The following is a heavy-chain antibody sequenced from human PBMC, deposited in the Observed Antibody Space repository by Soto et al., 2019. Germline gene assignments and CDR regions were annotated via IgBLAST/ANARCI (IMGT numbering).Heavy chain of an antibody. CDR3: AKDHYGSAIYGMDV. CDR2: IVVGSGNT. V-gene: IGHV1-58*02. J-gene: IGHJ6*02. CDR1: GFTFTSSA. Sequence: AASVKVSCKASGFTFTSSAMQWVRQARGQRLEWIGWIVVGSGNTNYAQKFQERVTITRDMSTSTAYMELNSLRPEDTALYYCAKDHYGSAIYGMDVWGQGTTVTVSS. D-gene: IGHD3-10*01.